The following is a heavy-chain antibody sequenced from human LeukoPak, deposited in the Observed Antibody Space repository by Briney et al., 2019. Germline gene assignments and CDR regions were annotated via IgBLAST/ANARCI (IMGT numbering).Heavy chain of an antibody. CDR2: IIPIFGTA. D-gene: IGHD1-26*01. CDR1: GGTFSSYA. V-gene: IGHV1-69*01. J-gene: IGHJ4*02. CDR3: ARAANSGYYFDY. Sequence: SSVKVSCKASGGTFSSYAISWVRQAPGQGLEWMGGIIPIFGTANYAQKFQGRVTITADESTSTAYMELSSLRSEDTAVYYCARAANSGYYFDYWGQGTLVTVSS.